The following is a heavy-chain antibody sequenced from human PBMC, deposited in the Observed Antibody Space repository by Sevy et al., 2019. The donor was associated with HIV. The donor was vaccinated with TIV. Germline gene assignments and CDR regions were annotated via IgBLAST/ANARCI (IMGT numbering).Heavy chain of an antibody. V-gene: IGHV3-11*04. CDR3: AGEMGDGPGTTGAIDV. D-gene: IGHD3-10*01. Sequence: GGSLRLSCTSSAFSLTDNYISWIRQAPGKGLEWVSHISNSGPTRNYADSVRGRFTISRDKAKNSVNLQMKSLRVEDAGVDFCAGEMGDGPGTTGAIDVWGQGTMVTVSS. J-gene: IGHJ3*01. CDR1: AFSLTDNY. CDR2: ISNSGPTR.